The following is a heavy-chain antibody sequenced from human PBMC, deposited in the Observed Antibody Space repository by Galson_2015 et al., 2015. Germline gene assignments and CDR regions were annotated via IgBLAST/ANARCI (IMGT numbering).Heavy chain of an antibody. CDR3: AKGVSYGSGSYYPTPYFDY. D-gene: IGHD3-10*01. CDR2: ISYDGSNK. CDR1: GFTFSSYG. V-gene: IGHV3-30*18. Sequence: SLRLSCAASGFTFSSYGMHWVRQAPGKGLEWVAVISYDGSNKYYADSVKGRFTISRDNSKNTLYLQMNSLRAEDTAVYYCAKGVSYGSGSYYPTPYFDYWGQGTLVTVSS. J-gene: IGHJ4*02.